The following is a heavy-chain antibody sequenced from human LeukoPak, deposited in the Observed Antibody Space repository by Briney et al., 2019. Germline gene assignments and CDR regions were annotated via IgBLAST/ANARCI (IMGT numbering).Heavy chain of an antibody. Sequence: ASVKVSCKASGYTFAGYYMHWVRQAPGQGLEWMGIINPSGGSTSYAQKFQGRVTMTRDTSTNTAYMEMSSLTSEDTAMYYCAREGEYYAESGNLIDAADVWGQGTMVIVSA. J-gene: IGHJ3*01. V-gene: IGHV1-46*01. CDR1: GYTFAGYY. CDR2: INPSGGST. CDR3: AREGEYYAESGNLIDAADV. D-gene: IGHD3-10*01.